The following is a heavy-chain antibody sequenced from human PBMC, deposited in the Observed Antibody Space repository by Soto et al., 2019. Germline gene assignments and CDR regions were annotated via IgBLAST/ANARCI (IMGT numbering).Heavy chain of an antibody. D-gene: IGHD1-1*01. CDR2: LYDVDGS. CDR1: GLTISGKKY. V-gene: IGHV3-53*01. CDR3: ATWHEREHAYDV. J-gene: IGHJ3*01. Sequence: GGSLRLACAAFGLTISGKKYVAWVRQAPGKGLEWVSGLYDVDGSFYADSVRGRFTTSSDSSKTTVYLQMNDLRPDDTAVYYCATWHEREHAYDVWGQGTTVTVSS.